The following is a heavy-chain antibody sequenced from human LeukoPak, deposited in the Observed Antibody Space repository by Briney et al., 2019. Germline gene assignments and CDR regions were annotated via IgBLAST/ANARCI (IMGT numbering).Heavy chain of an antibody. CDR2: ISGSGGST. Sequence: PGGSLRLSCAASGFTFSSYAMSWVRQAPGKGLEWVSAISGSGGSTYYADSVKGRFTISRDNSKNTLYLQMNSLRAEDTAVYYCAKVRSDPPNTKLCDYWGQGTLVTVSS. D-gene: IGHD6-6*01. CDR1: GFTFSSYA. CDR3: AKVRSDPPNTKLCDY. J-gene: IGHJ4*02. V-gene: IGHV3-23*01.